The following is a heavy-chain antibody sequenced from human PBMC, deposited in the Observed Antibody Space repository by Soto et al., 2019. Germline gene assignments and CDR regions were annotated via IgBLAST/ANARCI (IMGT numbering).Heavy chain of an antibody. CDR1: GGSISSYY. CDR2: IYASGAT. CDR3: ARSHSFDGSIYHYYFDF. J-gene: IGHJ4*02. V-gene: IGHV4-59*01. D-gene: IGHD3-10*01. Sequence: SETLSLTSTVSGGSISSYYWILIRQPPGKGLEWIGYIYASGATTYNPSLESRVTMSVDMPNNEFSLELTSLTAADTAVYYCARSHSFDGSIYHYYFDFWGQGTLVTVSS.